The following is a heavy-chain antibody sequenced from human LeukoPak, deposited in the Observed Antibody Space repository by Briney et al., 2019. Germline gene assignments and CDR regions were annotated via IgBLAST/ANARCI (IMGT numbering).Heavy chain of an antibody. CDR2: INPTGDST. J-gene: IGHJ5*02. Sequence: ASVKVSCKASGYTFTGYYMHWVRQAPGQGLEWMGLINPTGDSTGYAQKFQGRVTMTRDMSTSTDYMELSSLRSEDTAIYYCARDNSVGDNAWWFDPWGQGTLVTVSS. CDR1: GYTFTGYY. V-gene: IGHV1-46*01. CDR3: ARDNSVGDNAWWFDP. D-gene: IGHD1-26*01.